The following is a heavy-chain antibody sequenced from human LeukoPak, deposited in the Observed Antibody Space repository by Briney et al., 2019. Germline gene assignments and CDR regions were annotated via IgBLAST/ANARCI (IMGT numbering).Heavy chain of an antibody. D-gene: IGHD5-18*01. CDR1: GDSIRTSSYY. V-gene: IGHV4-39*07. J-gene: IGHJ4*02. Sequence: SETLSLTCTVSGDSIRTSSYYWSWIRQPPGKGLEWIGEINHSGSTNYNPSLKSRVTISVDTSKNQFSLKLSSVTAADTAVYYCARGRGYSYVNWGQGTLVTVSS. CDR2: INHSGST. CDR3: ARGRGYSYVN.